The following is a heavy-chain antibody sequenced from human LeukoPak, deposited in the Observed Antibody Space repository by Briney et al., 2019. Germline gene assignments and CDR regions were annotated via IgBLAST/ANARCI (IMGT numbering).Heavy chain of an antibody. V-gene: IGHV4-4*07. D-gene: IGHD3-9*01. CDR2: IYTSGST. CDR3: ARDLVLTGYYYYYYMDV. Sequence: PSETLSLTCTVSGGSISSYYWSWIRQPAGKGLEWIGRIYTSGSTNYNPSLKSRVTMSVDTSKNQFSLKLSSVTAADTAVYYCARDLVLTGYYYYYYMDVWGKGTTVTVSS. CDR1: GGSISSYY. J-gene: IGHJ6*03.